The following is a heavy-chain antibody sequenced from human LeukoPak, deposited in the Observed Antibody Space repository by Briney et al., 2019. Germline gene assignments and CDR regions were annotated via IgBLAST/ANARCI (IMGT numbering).Heavy chain of an antibody. D-gene: IGHD1/OR15-1a*01. CDR3: ARGPVGFNWNTEGSF. CDR2: IFYTGFT. Sequence: SETLSLTCTVSDGSISDSYWSWIRQSPGKGLEWIGYIFYTGFTHYNPSLESRVTISVDTSKNHFSLKLSSVTAADTAVYYCARGPVGFNWNTEGSFWGQGTLVTVSS. CDR1: DGSISDSY. J-gene: IGHJ4*02. V-gene: IGHV4-59*01.